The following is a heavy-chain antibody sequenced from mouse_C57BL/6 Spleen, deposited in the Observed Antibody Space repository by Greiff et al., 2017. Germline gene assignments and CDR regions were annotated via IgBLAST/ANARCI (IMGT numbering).Heavy chain of an antibody. CDR3: ARHGNGVVATKYAMGY. D-gene: IGHD1-1*01. J-gene: IGHJ4*01. CDR1: GFTFSSYG. Sequence: EVQLMESGGDLVKPGGSLKLSCAASGFTFSSYGMSWVRQTPDQSLEWVATISSGGSYTYYPDSVKGGFTISRDNAKNTPYLQMSRLTSEDTAVYYCARHGNGVVATKYAMGYWGQGTSVTVA. V-gene: IGHV5-6*01. CDR2: ISSGGSYT.